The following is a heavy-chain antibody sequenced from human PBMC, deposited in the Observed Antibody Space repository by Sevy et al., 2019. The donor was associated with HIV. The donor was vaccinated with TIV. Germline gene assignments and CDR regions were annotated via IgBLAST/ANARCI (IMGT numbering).Heavy chain of an antibody. D-gene: IGHD3-10*01. CDR3: AKDSGSEGLNWFDP. Sequence: GGSLRLSCAASGFTFDGYAMHWVRQAPGKGLEWVSGISWNSGSIGYADSVKGRFTISRDNAKNSLYLQMNSLRAEDTALYYCAKDSGSEGLNWFDPWGQGTLVTVSS. V-gene: IGHV3-9*01. J-gene: IGHJ5*02. CDR1: GFTFDGYA. CDR2: ISWNSGSI.